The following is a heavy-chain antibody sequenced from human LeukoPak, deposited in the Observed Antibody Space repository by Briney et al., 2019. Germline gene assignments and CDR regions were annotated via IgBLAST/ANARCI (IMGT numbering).Heavy chain of an antibody. V-gene: IGHV4-39*07. CDR1: GGSISSSSYY. D-gene: IGHD2-2*01. Sequence: SETLSLTCTVSGGSISSSSYYWGWIRQPPGKGLEWIGSIYYSGSTYYNPSLKSRVTISVDTSKNQFSLKLSSVTAADTAVYYCARDPGSTSSSYNWFDPWGQGTLVTVSS. CDR2: IYYSGST. CDR3: ARDPGSTSSSYNWFDP. J-gene: IGHJ5*02.